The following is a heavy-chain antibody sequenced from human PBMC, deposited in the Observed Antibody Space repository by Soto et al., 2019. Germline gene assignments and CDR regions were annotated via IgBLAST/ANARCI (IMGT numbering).Heavy chain of an antibody. CDR1: GFIFRDFS. Sequence: PGGGLGLSFFASGFIFRDFSIHWGPPAPGQGPGGGGPFSPSGNQPYNANPAQGPFTLPSDNSKNTLYLQMNSLRPEDTGLYYCARENSRISPRLFQHWGHGTLVTVSS. CDR2: FSPSGNQP. J-gene: IGHJ1*01. V-gene: IGHV3-30-3*01. CDR3: ARENSRISPRLFQH. D-gene: IGHD6-6*01.